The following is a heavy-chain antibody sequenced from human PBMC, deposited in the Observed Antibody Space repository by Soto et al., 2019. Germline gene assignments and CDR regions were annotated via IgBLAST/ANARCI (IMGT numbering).Heavy chain of an antibody. D-gene: IGHD3-3*01. CDR1: GFTFNNNS. V-gene: IGHV3-48*02. CDR3: ARVIWSGHLTSDL. Sequence: EVQVVESGGGLVQPGGSLRLSCAACGFTFNNNSKNWVRQAPGKGLEWISYISSSSSTIYADSVKGRFTISRDNAKNSLYLQMNSLRDEDTAVYYCARVIWSGHLTSDLWGQGTLVTVSS. J-gene: IGHJ5*02. CDR2: ISSSSSTI.